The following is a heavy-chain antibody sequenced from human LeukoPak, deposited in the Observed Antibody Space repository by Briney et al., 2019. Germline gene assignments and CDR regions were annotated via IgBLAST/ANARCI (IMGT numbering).Heavy chain of an antibody. V-gene: IGHV1-8*03. J-gene: IGHJ3*02. D-gene: IGHD4-17*01. CDR1: GGTFSSYA. Sequence: ASVKVSCKASGGTFSSYAISWVRQAPGQGLEWMGWMNPNSGNTGYAQKFQGRVTITRNTSISTAYMELSSLRSEDTAVYYCARARDYGDYILAFDIWGQGTMVTVSS. CDR2: MNPNSGNT. CDR3: ARARDYGDYILAFDI.